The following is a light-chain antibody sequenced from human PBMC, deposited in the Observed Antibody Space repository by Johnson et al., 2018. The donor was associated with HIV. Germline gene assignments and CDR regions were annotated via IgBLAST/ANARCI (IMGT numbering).Light chain of an antibody. J-gene: IGLJ1*01. V-gene: IGLV1-51*01. CDR3: GTWDISLSAGV. CDR1: NSNIGNNY. Sequence: HSVLRQPPSVSAAPGQKVTISCSGSNSNIGNNYVSWYQQLPGTAPKLLIYDNNKRPSGIPDRFSGSKSGTSASLGITGLQTGDEADYYCGTWDISLSAGVLGTGTKVTVL. CDR2: DNN.